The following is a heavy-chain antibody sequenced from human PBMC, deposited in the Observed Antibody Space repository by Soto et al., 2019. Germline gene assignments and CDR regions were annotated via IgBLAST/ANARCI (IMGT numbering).Heavy chain of an antibody. Sequence: QVQLVQSGAEVKKPGSSVKVSCKASGGTFSTYTITWVRHAPGQGLEWMGRIIPIIGIINYAQKFQGRVTISADKFTGTACMALNGLRSDDTAVYYCAGDPDSHYNDSHASSYPWGQGTLVTVSS. V-gene: IGHV1-69*08. J-gene: IGHJ5*02. CDR2: IIPIIGII. CDR3: AGDPDSHYNDSHASSYP. D-gene: IGHD4-4*01. CDR1: GGTFSTYT.